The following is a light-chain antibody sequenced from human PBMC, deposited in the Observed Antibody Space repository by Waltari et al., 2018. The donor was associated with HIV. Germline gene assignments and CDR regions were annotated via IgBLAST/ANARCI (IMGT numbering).Light chain of an antibody. V-gene: IGKV1-39*01. Sequence: IQLTQSPPSLSASVGDRVTITCRASQTISSYLSWYHQKPGKAPKLLIYAASSLQSGVPSRFSGSGSGTDFTLTISNLQPEDSATYYCQQSYSTPLTFGGGTKVEIK. CDR2: AAS. J-gene: IGKJ4*01. CDR3: QQSYSTPLT. CDR1: QTISSY.